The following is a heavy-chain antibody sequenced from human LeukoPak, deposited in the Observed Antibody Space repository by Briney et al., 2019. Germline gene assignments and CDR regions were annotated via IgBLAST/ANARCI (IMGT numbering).Heavy chain of an antibody. J-gene: IGHJ4*02. CDR1: GGTFSSYA. CDR2: IIPIFGTA. D-gene: IGHD4-17*01. V-gene: IGHV1-69*06. Sequence: GASVKVSCKASGGTFSSYAISWVRQAPGQGLEWMGGIIPIFGTANYAQKFQGRVTITADKSTSTAYMELSSLRSEDTAVYYCASRATVTTILWGEDYWGQGTLVTVSS. CDR3: ASRATVTTILWGEDY.